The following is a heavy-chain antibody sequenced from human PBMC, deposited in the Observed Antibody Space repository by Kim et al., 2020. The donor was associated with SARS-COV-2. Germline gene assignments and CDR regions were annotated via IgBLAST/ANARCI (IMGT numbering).Heavy chain of an antibody. CDR3: TTDKSSVVIFSWPSRHYGMDV. D-gene: IGHD2-21*01. Sequence: GGSLRLSCAASGFTFSNAWMSWVRQAPGKGLEWVGRIKSKTDGGTTDYAAPVKGRFTISRDDSKNTLYLQMNSLKTEDTAVYYCTTDKSSVVIFSWPSRHYGMDVWGQGTTVTVSS. CDR1: GFTFSNAW. J-gene: IGHJ6*02. V-gene: IGHV3-15*01. CDR2: IKSKTDGGTT.